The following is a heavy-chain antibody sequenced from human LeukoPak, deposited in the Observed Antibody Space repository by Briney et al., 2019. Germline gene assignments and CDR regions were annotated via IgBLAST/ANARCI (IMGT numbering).Heavy chain of an antibody. CDR3: ARVGTNSGSYTFDY. CDR1: GLTFSSYW. CDR2: INSDGSST. V-gene: IGHV3-74*01. J-gene: IGHJ4*02. D-gene: IGHD1-26*01. Sequence: PGGSLRLSCAASGLTFSSYWMHWVRHAPGKGLVWVSRINSDGSSTSYADSVKGRFTISRGNAKNTLYLQMNSLRAEDTAVYYCARVGTNSGSYTFDYWGQGTLVTVSS.